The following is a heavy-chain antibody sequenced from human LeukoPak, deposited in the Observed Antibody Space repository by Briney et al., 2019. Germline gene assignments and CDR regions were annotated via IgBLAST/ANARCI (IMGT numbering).Heavy chain of an antibody. D-gene: IGHD3-9*01. CDR1: GFTFSNYG. CDR3: AKDGGEYYDILTGYYPRLYYMDV. CDR2: ISYNGNNK. Sequence: GRSLRLSCAASGFTFSNYGIHWVRQAPGKGLEWVAVISYNGNNKYYADSVKGRFTISRDNSKNTLYLQMNSLRAEDTAVYYCAKDGGEYYDILTGYYPRLYYMDVWGKGTTVTISS. V-gene: IGHV3-30*18. J-gene: IGHJ6*03.